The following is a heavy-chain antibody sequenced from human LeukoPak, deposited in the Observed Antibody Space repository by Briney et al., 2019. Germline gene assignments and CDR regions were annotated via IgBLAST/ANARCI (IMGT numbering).Heavy chain of an antibody. V-gene: IGHV3-30*02. CDR1: GFTFSSYG. CDR2: IRYDGSNK. CDR3: AKDDHTNIVLMRYYYMDV. D-gene: IGHD2-8*01. J-gene: IGHJ6*03. Sequence: GGSLRLSCAASGFTFSSYGMHWVRQAPGKGLEWVAFIRYDGSNKYYADSVKGRFTISRDNSKNTLYLQMNSLRAEDTAVYYCAKDDHTNIVLMRYYYMDVWGKGTTVTVSS.